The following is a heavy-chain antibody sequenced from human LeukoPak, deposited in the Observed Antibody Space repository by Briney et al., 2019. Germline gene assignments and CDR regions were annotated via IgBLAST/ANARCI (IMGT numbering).Heavy chain of an antibody. D-gene: IGHD3-3*01. CDR3: AKNLWSGLGACDI. V-gene: IGHV3-23*01. CDR1: VSTFSSYA. CDR2: MSGSGGST. J-gene: IGHJ3*02. Sequence: VGSLRLSCAASVSTFSSYAMSWVRQAPGKGLEWVSGMSGSGGSTYYEDSVKGRFTISRDNSKKTLYLQMNSLRAEDTAVYYCAKNLWSGLGACDIGGQGTMVTVSS.